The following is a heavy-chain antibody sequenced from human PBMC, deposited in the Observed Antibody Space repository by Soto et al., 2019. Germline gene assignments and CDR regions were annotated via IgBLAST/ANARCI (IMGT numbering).Heavy chain of an antibody. CDR1: GYTFTRYA. V-gene: IGHV7-4-1*01. Sequence: ASVKVSCTASGYTFTRYAMNWVRQAPGQGLEWMGWINTNTGNPTYAQGFTGRFVFSLDTSVSTAYLQICSLKAEDTAVYYCARDRYCSGGSCYPQAYNWFDPWGQGTLVTVSS. D-gene: IGHD2-15*01. CDR3: ARDRYCSGGSCYPQAYNWFDP. J-gene: IGHJ5*02. CDR2: INTNTGNP.